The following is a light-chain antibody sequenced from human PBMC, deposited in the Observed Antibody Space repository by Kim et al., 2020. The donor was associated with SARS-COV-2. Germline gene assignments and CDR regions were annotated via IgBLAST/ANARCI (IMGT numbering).Light chain of an antibody. V-gene: IGLV3-1*01. J-gene: IGLJ2*01. Sequence: VSVSPGQTASITCSGDKMGDKYACWYQQKPGQAPVLVIYQDSKRPSGNPGRFSGSNSGKTATLTISGTQAMDEADDYCQAWDSSVVFGGGTQLTVL. CDR2: QDS. CDR1: KMGDKY. CDR3: QAWDSSVV.